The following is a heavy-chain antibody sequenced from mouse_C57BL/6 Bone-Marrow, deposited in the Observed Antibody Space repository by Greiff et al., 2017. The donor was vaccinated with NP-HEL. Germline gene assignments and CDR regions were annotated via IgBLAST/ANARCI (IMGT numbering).Heavy chain of an antibody. CDR1: GFNIKDDY. Sequence: EVQGVESGAELVRPGASVKLSCTASGFNIKDDYMHWVKQRPEQGLEWIGWIDPENGDTEYASKFQGKATITADTSSNTAYLQLSSLTSEDTAVYYCTTGQLLPYWGQGTLVTVSA. D-gene: IGHD6-1*01. V-gene: IGHV14-4*01. CDR2: IDPENGDT. J-gene: IGHJ3*01. CDR3: TTGQLLPY.